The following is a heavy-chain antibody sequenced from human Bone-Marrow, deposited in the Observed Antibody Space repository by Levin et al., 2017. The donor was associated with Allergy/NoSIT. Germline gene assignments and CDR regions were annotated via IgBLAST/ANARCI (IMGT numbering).Heavy chain of an antibody. CDR1: GGSISSGGYS. V-gene: IGHV4-30-2*01. J-gene: IGHJ4*02. D-gene: IGHD3-22*01. Sequence: SETLSLTCAVSGGSISSGGYSWSWIRQPPGKGLEWIGYIYHSGSTYYNPSLKSRVTISVDRSKNQFSLKLSSVTAADTAVYYCASDPDYDESGGGGYWGQGTLVTVSS. CDR3: ASDPDYDESGGGGY. CDR2: IYHSGST.